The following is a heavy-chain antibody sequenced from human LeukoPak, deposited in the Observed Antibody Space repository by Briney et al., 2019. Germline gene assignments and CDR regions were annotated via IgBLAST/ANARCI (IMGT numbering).Heavy chain of an antibody. CDR2: MNPNSGNT. J-gene: IGHJ6*03. CDR3: ARDLRYSSGWSASGMDV. V-gene: IGHV1-8*01. Sequence: GASVKVSCKASGSTFTSYDINWVRQATGQGLEWMGWMNPNSGNTGYAQKLQGRVSMTTDTSTSTAYMDLRSLRSDDTAVYYCARDLRYSSGWSASGMDVWGKGTTVTISS. D-gene: IGHD6-19*01. CDR1: GSTFTSYD.